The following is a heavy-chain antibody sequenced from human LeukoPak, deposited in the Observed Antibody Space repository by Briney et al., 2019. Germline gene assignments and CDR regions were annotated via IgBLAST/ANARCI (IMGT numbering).Heavy chain of an antibody. CDR2: ISSSGSTI. J-gene: IGHJ6*04. CDR3: AREATTMVRGVPLGYYYYYYGMDV. CDR1: GFTFSSYE. D-gene: IGHD3-10*01. V-gene: IGHV3-48*03. Sequence: GGSLRLSCAASGFTFSSYEMNWVRQAPGKGLEWVSYISSSGSTIYYADSVKGRFTISRDNAKNSLYLQMNSLRAEDTAVYYCAREATTMVRGVPLGYYYYYYGMDVWGKGTTVTVSS.